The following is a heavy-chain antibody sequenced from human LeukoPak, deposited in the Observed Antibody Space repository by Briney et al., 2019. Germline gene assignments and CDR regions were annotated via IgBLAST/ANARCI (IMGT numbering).Heavy chain of an antibody. J-gene: IGHJ4*02. Sequence: GGSLRLSCAASGFTFSNYGMSWVRQAPGKGLERVAAISTGGTYTYYADFVKGRFTISRDNSRDTLYLQMDSLRAEDTALYYCAKRSAVPGSGYYFDYWGQGTLVTVSS. D-gene: IGHD6-19*01. V-gene: IGHV3-23*01. CDR3: AKRSAVPGSGYYFDY. CDR2: ISTGGTYT. CDR1: GFTFSNYG.